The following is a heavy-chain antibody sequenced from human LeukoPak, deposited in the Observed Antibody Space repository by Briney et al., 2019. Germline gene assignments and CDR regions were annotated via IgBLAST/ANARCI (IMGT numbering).Heavy chain of an antibody. D-gene: IGHD4-11*01. V-gene: IGHV3-23*01. J-gene: IGHJ4*02. CDR2: ISGSGGNT. Sequence: QPGGSLRLSCAASGFTFSSYAMNWVRQAPGKGLEWVSGISGSGGNTNFADSVKGRFTISRDNSNNTLYLQMNSLRAEDTAVYYCAKDLQRTTITSWSFDYWGQGTLVTVSS. CDR3: AKDLQRTTITSWSFDY. CDR1: GFTFSSYA.